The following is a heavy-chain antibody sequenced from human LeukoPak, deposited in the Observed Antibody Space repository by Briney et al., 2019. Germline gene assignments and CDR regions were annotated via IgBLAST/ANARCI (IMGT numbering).Heavy chain of an antibody. CDR3: ARDMEGGYSYGYCPSFDY. D-gene: IGHD5-18*01. V-gene: IGHV1-18*01. J-gene: IGHJ4*02. CDR2: ISGNGDTT. CDR1: GYTFTSYG. Sequence: ASVKVSCKASGYTFTSYGVNWVRQAPGQGLEWMGWISGNGDTTNYAQKLQGRVTMTTDTSTSTAYMELRSLRAEDTAVYYCARDMEGGYSYGYCPSFDYWGQGTLVTVSS.